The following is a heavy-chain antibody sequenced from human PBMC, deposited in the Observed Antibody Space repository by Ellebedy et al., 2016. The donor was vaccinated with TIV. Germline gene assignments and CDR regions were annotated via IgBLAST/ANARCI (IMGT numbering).Heavy chain of an antibody. V-gene: IGHV3-11*01. Sequence: GESLKISCATSGFTFSDYYMSWIRQAPGKGLEWVSYISSSGSPIYYADSVKGRFTIFRANAKNSLYLQMNSLIAEDTAVYYCARDGRFIDQQHNWFDPWGQGTLVTVSS. CDR2: ISSSGSPI. J-gene: IGHJ5*02. D-gene: IGHD6-13*01. CDR3: ARDGRFIDQQHNWFDP. CDR1: GFTFSDYY.